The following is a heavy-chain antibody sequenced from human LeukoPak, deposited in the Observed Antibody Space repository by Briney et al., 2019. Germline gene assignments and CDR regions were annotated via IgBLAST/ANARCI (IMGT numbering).Heavy chain of an antibody. Sequence: GGSLRLSCAASGLSFSRYAMNWVRQAPGKGLEWVSGIGGSGTGTYYAESVKGRFTVSRDNSKNTLYLQMNSLRAEDTAVYYCAKGPYYYDSSGESYFDYWGQGTLVTVSS. J-gene: IGHJ4*02. D-gene: IGHD3-22*01. CDR3: AKGPYYYDSSGESYFDY. V-gene: IGHV3-23*01. CDR2: IGGSGTGT. CDR1: GLSFSRYA.